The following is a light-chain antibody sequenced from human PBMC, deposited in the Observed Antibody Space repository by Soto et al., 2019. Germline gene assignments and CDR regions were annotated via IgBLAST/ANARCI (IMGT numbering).Light chain of an antibody. Sequence: EIVMTQSPATLSVSPGDRATLSCRASQSVSSNLAWYQQKPGQAPRLLIYAESTRATGIPARFSGSGSGTDFTLTISSLQSEDFAVYYCQQYNNWPLTFGGGTKVEIK. CDR1: QSVSSN. V-gene: IGKV3-15*01. J-gene: IGKJ4*01. CDR3: QQYNNWPLT. CDR2: AES.